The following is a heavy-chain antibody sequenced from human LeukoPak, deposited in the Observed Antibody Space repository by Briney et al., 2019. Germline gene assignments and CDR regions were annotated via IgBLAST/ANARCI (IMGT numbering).Heavy chain of an antibody. V-gene: IGHV3-30*18. J-gene: IGHJ6*02. CDR2: ISHDGSTK. CDR3: AKDRGYFYYGMDV. Sequence: GGSLRLSCAASGFNFNNNGIHWVRQPPGKGLEWVAVISHDGSTKYYADSVKGRFTISRDNSKNSLYLQVNSLRAEDTAVYYCAKDRGYFYYGMDVWGQGTAVTVSS. CDR1: GFNFNNNG.